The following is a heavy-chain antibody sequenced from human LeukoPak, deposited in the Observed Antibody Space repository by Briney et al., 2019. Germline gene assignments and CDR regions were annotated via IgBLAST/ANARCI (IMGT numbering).Heavy chain of an antibody. Sequence: GGSLRLSCAASGFTFSSYAMHWVRQAPGKGLEWVAVISYDGSNKYYADSVKGRFTISRDNSKNTLYLQMNSLRAEDTAVYYCARDSRGERPIDYWGQGTLVTVSS. CDR1: GFTFSSYA. V-gene: IGHV3-30-3*01. CDR2: ISYDGSNK. J-gene: IGHJ4*02. CDR3: ARDSRGERPIDY. D-gene: IGHD3-16*01.